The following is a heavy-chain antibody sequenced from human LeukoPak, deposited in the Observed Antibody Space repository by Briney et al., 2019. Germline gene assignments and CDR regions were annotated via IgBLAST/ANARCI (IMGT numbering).Heavy chain of an antibody. V-gene: IGHV3-66*03. CDR3: AREGQLPIPNYHYYYMDV. CDR1: GDSVSSSSFF. D-gene: IGHD2-2*01. Sequence: LSLTCTVSGDSVSSSSFFWGFIRQPPGKGLEWVSVIYSNGNTYYADSVKGRFTISRDDSKNTLYLQMNSLRAEDTAVYYCAREGQLPIPNYHYYYMDVWGRGTTVTVS. CDR2: IYSNGNT. J-gene: IGHJ6*03.